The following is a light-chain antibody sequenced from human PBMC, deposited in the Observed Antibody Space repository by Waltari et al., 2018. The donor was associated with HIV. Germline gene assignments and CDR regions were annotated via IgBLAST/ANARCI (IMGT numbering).Light chain of an antibody. J-gene: IGKJ4*01. Sequence: DIQMTQSPSSLYASVVDRVTITRQASQDIDRLLHWYQQKPGKAPIILLYVSSNLQDGVPPRFSGSGSGTEFSLTITILQHDDFANYCCEQNYRIPHPFGGATKLEI. V-gene: IGKV1-39*01. CDR2: VSS. CDR3: EQNYRIPHP. CDR1: QDIDRL.